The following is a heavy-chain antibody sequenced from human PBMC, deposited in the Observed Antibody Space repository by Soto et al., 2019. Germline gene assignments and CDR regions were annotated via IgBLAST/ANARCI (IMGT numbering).Heavy chain of an antibody. CDR1: SGSISSHY. J-gene: IGHJ6*02. Sequence: QVQLQESGPGLVKASETLSLTCTVSSGSISSHYWTWIRQPPGKGLEWIGHIYYSGSTNYNPSLKRRLTIAVDTSKNQFSLKLTSVTAADTAVYYRARRVLPDVWGQGTTVTVSS. CDR3: ARRVLPDV. CDR2: IYYSGST. V-gene: IGHV4-59*08.